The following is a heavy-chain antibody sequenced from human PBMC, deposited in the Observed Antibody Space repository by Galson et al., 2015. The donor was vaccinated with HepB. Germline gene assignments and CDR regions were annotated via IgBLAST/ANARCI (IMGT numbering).Heavy chain of an antibody. Sequence: SVKASCKASSYTFTSYGISWVRQAPGQGLEWMGWISAYNGNTIYAQKLQGRVTMTRDTSTSTAYMELRSLTSDDTAVYYCARARSGATGGNWFDPWGQGTLVTVSS. V-gene: IGHV1-18*01. CDR3: ARARSGATGGNWFDP. CDR2: ISAYNGNT. D-gene: IGHD3-16*01. J-gene: IGHJ5*02. CDR1: SYTFTSYG.